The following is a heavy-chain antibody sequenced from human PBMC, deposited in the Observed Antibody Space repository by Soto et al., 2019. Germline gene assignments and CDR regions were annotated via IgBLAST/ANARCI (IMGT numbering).Heavy chain of an antibody. CDR2: IYWDDDK. D-gene: IGHD3-3*01. CDR1: GFSLSTSGVG. Sequence: QITLKESGPTLVKPTQTLTLTCTFSGFSLSTSGVGVGWIRQPPGKALEWLALIYWDDDKRYSPSLKSRLTXPEETSKSQMXXTXTXXDPVDTATYYCEPRRTLSSGYSVDQPDNYSYGIGVWGQRTTVTVSS. V-gene: IGHV2-5*02. CDR3: EPRRTLSSGYSVDQPDNYSYGIGV. J-gene: IGHJ6*02.